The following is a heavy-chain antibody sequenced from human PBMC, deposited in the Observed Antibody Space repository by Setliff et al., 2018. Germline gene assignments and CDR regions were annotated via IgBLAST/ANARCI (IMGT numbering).Heavy chain of an antibody. J-gene: IGHJ4*02. D-gene: IGHD5-12*01. CDR2: IHHTGPT. Sequence: SETLSLTCTVSDGSIRSGDYCGWIRQHPGKGLEWIGYIHHTGPTFYNPSLRSRVTISVDTSKNQFSLKLTSLTAADTAVYYCARAKDGYDFDYFDYWGQGTPVTVSS. CDR3: ARAKDGYDFDYFDY. CDR1: DGSIRSGDY. V-gene: IGHV4-31*03.